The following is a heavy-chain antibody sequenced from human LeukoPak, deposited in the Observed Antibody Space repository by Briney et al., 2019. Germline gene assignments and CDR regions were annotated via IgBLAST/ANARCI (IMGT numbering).Heavy chain of an antibody. Sequence: SGPALVKPTQTLTLTCTFSGFSLNSSEMCVSWIRQPPGKALEWLARIDWMNDKYYRRSLKTRLTISKDTSKNQVVLTMTNMDSVDTATYYCAHRRKAVTGSDDTFDIWGQGTMVTVSS. V-gene: IGHV2-70*12. D-gene: IGHD6-19*01. CDR1: GFSLNSSEMC. CDR3: AHRRKAVTGSDDTFDI. CDR2: IDWMNDK. J-gene: IGHJ3*02.